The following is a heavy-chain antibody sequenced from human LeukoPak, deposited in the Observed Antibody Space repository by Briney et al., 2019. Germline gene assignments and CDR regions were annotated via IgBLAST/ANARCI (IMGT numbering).Heavy chain of an antibody. CDR1: GGSISSSNW. V-gene: IGHV3-53*01. Sequence: GTLSLTCAVSGGSISSSNWWSWVRQAPGKGLEWVSLIYSGGTTYYADSVKGRFTISRDNSKNTLYLQMNSLTAEDTAVYYCARTFLSGDGYKVGYFDYWGQGTLVTVSS. J-gene: IGHJ4*02. CDR2: IYSGGTT. CDR3: ARTFLSGDGYKVGYFDY. D-gene: IGHD5-24*01.